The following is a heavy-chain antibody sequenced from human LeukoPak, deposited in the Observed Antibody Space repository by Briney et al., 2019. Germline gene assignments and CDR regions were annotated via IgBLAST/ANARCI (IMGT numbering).Heavy chain of an antibody. J-gene: IGHJ4*02. D-gene: IGHD4/OR15-4a*01. CDR3: ARRAGAYSHPYDY. CDR2: VSGSGGST. CDR1: GFTFTNYA. V-gene: IGHV3-23*01. Sequence: QTGGSLRLSCAAAGFTFTNYAMSWVRQAPGKGLEWVSGVSGSGGSTFYADSVKGRFTISRDNSKNTLYLQMNSLRAEDTAVYYCARRAGAYSHPYDYWGQGTLVTVSS.